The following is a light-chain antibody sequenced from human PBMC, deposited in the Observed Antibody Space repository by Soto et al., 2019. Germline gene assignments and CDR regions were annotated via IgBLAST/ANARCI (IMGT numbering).Light chain of an antibody. CDR2: GAS. CDR1: RSVSNR. V-gene: IGKV3-15*01. Sequence: EILMTQSPATLSVSPGETVTFSCRASRSVSNRLAWYQHKPGQAPRLLISGASNGATGIPPKFSGSGSGTEFTLTVASLQSDDIAVYYCQQYYNWPVTFGGGTKVDIK. J-gene: IGKJ4*01. CDR3: QQYYNWPVT.